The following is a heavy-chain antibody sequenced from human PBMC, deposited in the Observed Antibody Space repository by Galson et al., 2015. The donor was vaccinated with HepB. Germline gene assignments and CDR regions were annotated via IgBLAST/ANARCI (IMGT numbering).Heavy chain of an antibody. Sequence: SLRLSCAASTFIFSTYSMNWVRQAPGKGLEYVSSISSNGGSTYYLDSVKGRFTISRDNSKNTLYLQMSSLRPEDTAVYYCVKDRWIDYWGQGTLVTVSS. CDR1: TFIFSTYS. D-gene: IGHD5-24*01. J-gene: IGHJ4*02. V-gene: IGHV3-64D*09. CDR2: ISSNGGST. CDR3: VKDRWIDY.